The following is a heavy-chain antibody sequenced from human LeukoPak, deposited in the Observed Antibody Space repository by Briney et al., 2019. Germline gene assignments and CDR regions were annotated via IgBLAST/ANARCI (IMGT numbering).Heavy chain of an antibody. CDR3: ARGVEEQLVLDNWFDP. J-gene: IGHJ5*02. V-gene: IGHV1-69*06. CDR1: GYTFTSYG. CDR2: IIPIFGTA. D-gene: IGHD6-13*01. Sequence: SVKVSCKASGYTFTSYGISWVRQAPGQGLEWMGGIIPIFGTANYAQKFQGRVTITADKSTSTAYMELSSLRSEDTAVYYCARGVEEQLVLDNWFDPWGQGTLVTVSS.